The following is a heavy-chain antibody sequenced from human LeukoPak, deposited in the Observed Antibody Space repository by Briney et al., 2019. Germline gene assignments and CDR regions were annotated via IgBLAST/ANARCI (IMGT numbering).Heavy chain of an antibody. CDR1: GGSISSSSYY. CDR3: ARGHGYSGYDPPFDY. D-gene: IGHD5-12*01. J-gene: IGHJ4*02. V-gene: IGHV4-39*07. Sequence: SETLSLTCTVSGGSISSSSYYWGWIRQPPGKGLEWIGEINHSGSTNYNPSLKSRVTISVDTSKNQFSLKLSSVTAADTAVYYCARGHGYSGYDPPFDYWGQGTLVTVSS. CDR2: INHSGST.